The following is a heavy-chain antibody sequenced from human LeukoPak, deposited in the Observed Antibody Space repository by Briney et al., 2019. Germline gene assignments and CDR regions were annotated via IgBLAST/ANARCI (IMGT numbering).Heavy chain of an antibody. CDR1: GFTFSNYW. J-gene: IGHJ4*02. CDR3: ARAGWYRFDY. D-gene: IGHD6-19*01. Sequence: GGSLRLSCAATGFTFSNYWMHSVRQAPGKGLVWVARMNSGGTTTNYADSMKGRFTISRDNAKNTLFLQMNSLGAEDTAVYYCARAGWYRFDYWGQGTLVTVSS. CDR2: MNSGGTTT. V-gene: IGHV3-74*01.